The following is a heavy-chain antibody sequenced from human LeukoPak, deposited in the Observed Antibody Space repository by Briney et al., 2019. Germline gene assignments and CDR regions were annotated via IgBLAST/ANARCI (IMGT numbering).Heavy chain of an antibody. Sequence: PGGSLRLSCAASGFTFSSYSMNWVRQAPGKGLEWVSYISSSSSTIYYADSVKGRFTISRDNAKNSLYLQMNSLRAEDTAVYYCARDRVRIVGATTQDYWGQGTLVTVSS. D-gene: IGHD1-26*01. J-gene: IGHJ4*02. CDR2: ISSSSSTI. V-gene: IGHV3-48*01. CDR3: ARDRVRIVGATTQDY. CDR1: GFTFSSYS.